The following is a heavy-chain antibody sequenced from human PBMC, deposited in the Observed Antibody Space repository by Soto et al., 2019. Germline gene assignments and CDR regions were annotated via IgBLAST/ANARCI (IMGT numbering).Heavy chain of an antibody. J-gene: IGHJ6*02. CDR1: GFTFSSYA. V-gene: IGHV3-30-3*01. CDR3: ARDRSGYYYYGMDV. CDR2: ISYDGSNK. Sequence: ESGGGVVQPGRSLRLSCAASGFTFSSYAMHWVRQAPGKGLEWVAVISYDGSNKYYADSVKGRFTISRDNSKNTLYLQMNSLRAEDTAVYYCARDRSGYYYYGMDVWGQGTTVTVSS.